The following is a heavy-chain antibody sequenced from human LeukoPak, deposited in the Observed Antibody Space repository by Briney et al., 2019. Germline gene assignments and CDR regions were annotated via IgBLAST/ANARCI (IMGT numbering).Heavy chain of an antibody. Sequence: KPSETLSLTCAGSGGSISSGGYSWSWIRQPPGKGLEWIGYIYYSATTNYNPSLKSRVTISVDTSKNQFSLKLSSVTAADTAVYYCAIQDYGGNSSDSFDIWGQGTMVTVSS. J-gene: IGHJ3*02. CDR2: IYYSATT. CDR3: AIQDYGGNSSDSFDI. V-gene: IGHV4-61*08. D-gene: IGHD4-23*01. CDR1: GGSISSGGYS.